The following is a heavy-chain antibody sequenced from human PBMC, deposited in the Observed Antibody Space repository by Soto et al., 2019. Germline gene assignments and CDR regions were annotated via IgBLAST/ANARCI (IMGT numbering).Heavy chain of an antibody. D-gene: IGHD3-3*01. CDR3: ARDTYYFWSSLDAFDI. J-gene: IGHJ3*02. V-gene: IGHV1-8*01. CDR1: GYTFTSYD. CDR2: MNPNSGNT. Sequence: GASVKVSCKASGYTFTSYDINWVRQANGQGLEWMGWMNPNSGNTGYAQKFQGRVTMTRNTSISTAYMELSSLRSEDTAVYYCARDTYYFWSSLDAFDIWGQGTMVTVSS.